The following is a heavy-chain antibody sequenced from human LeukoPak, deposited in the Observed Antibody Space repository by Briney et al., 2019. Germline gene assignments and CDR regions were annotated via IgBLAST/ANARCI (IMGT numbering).Heavy chain of an antibody. Sequence: SETLSLTCTVFGGSISSSSYYWGWIRQPPGKGLEWIGSIYYSGSTYYNPSLKSRVTISVDTSKNQFSLKLSSVTAADTAVYYCAREEYYYDSSGYVDYWGQGTLVTVSS. J-gene: IGHJ4*02. CDR1: GGSISSSSYY. V-gene: IGHV4-39*07. CDR2: IYYSGST. D-gene: IGHD3-22*01. CDR3: AREEYYYDSSGYVDY.